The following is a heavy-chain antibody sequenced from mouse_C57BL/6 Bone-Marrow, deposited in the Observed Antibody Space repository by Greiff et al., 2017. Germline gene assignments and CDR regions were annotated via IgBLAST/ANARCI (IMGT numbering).Heavy chain of an antibody. D-gene: IGHD1-1*01. CDR1: GYTFTGYW. CDR2: ILPGSGST. CDR3: ARCPIYYYGSSYSRDYFDY. Sequence: QVQLQQSGAELMKPGASVKLSCKATGYTFTGYWIEWVKQRPGHGLEWIGEILPGSGSTNYNEKFKGKATFTADTSSSTAYMQLSSLTTEDSAIYYCARCPIYYYGSSYSRDYFDYWGQGTTLTVSS. V-gene: IGHV1-9*01. J-gene: IGHJ2*01.